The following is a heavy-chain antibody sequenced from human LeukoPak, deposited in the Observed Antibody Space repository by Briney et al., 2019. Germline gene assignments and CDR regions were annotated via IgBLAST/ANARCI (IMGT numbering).Heavy chain of an antibody. Sequence: GGSLRLSCAASGFTFSSYAMHWVRQAPGKGLEWVAVISYDGSNKYYADSVKGRFTISRDNSKNTLYLQMNSLRAEDTAVYYCARDLRRIKPFDYWGREPWSPSPQ. CDR1: GFTFSSYA. V-gene: IGHV3-30-3*01. CDR3: ARDLRRIKPFDY. D-gene: IGHD5-18*01. CDR2: ISYDGSNK. J-gene: IGHJ4*02.